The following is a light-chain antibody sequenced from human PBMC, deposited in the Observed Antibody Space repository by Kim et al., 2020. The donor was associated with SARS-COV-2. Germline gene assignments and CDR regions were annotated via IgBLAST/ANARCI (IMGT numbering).Light chain of an antibody. CDR1: ESINTY. Sequence: EIVMTQPPATLSVSPGERATLSCRASESINTYLAWYQQKPGQAPRLLMYDASTRATGIPARFSGSGSGTEFTLTISSLQSEDFAVYYCQQYNDWPPGDTFGQGTKLEI. J-gene: IGKJ2*01. CDR3: QQYNDWPPGDT. V-gene: IGKV3-15*01. CDR2: DAS.